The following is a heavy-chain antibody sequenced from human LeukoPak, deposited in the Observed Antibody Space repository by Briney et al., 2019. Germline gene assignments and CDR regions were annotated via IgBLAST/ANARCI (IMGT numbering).Heavy chain of an antibody. D-gene: IGHD2-15*01. CDR1: GFTVSSNY. Sequence: GGSLRLSCAASGFTVSSNYMSWVRQAPGKGLEWVSVIYSGGYTYYADSVKGRFTISRDNSKNTLYLQMNSLRAEDTAVYYCAREVVVAATLDAFDVWGQGTMVTVSS. V-gene: IGHV3-53*01. CDR3: AREVVVAATLDAFDV. J-gene: IGHJ3*01. CDR2: IYSGGYT.